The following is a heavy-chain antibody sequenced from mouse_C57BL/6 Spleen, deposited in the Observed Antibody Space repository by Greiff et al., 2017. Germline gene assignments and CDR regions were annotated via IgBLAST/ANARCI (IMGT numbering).Heavy chain of an antibody. D-gene: IGHD2-3*01. J-gene: IGHJ4*01. CDR3: ARGGYDGYYKREMDY. CDR2: IYPGDGDT. CDR1: GYAFSSSW. Sequence: QVQLQQSGPELVKPGASVKISCKASGYAFSSSWMNWVKQRPGKGLEWIGRIYPGDGDTNYNGKFKGKATLTADKSSSTAYMQLSSLTSEDSAVYFCARGGYDGYYKREMDYWGQGTSVTVSS. V-gene: IGHV1-82*01.